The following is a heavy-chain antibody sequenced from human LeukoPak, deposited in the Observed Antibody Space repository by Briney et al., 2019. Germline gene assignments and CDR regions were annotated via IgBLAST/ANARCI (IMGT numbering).Heavy chain of an antibody. V-gene: IGHV3-21*01. CDR2: ISSSSSYI. Sequence: GGSLRLSCAASVFTFSSYSMNWVRQAPGKGLEWVSSISSSSSYIYYADSAKGRFTISRDNAKNSLYLQMNSLRAEDTAVYYCARVGDYGDYGFDYWGQGTLVTVSS. J-gene: IGHJ4*02. CDR1: VFTFSSYS. CDR3: ARVGDYGDYGFDY. D-gene: IGHD4-17*01.